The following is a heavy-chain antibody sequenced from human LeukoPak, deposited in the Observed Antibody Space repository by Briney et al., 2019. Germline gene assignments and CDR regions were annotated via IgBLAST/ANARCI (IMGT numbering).Heavy chain of an antibody. CDR3: ARDLSIQLWSYFDY. CDR1: GGSISSYY. Sequence: SETLSLTCTVSGGSISSYYWSWVRQPAGKGLEWIGRIYTSGSTNYNPSLKSRVTMSVDTSKNQFSPKLSSVTAADTAVYYCARDLSIQLWSYFDYWGQGTLVTVSS. J-gene: IGHJ4*02. CDR2: IYTSGST. D-gene: IGHD5-18*01. V-gene: IGHV4-4*07.